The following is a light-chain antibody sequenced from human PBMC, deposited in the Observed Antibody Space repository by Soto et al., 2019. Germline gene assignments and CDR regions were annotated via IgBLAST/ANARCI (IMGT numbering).Light chain of an antibody. V-gene: IGKV1-12*01. CDR2: AAS. Sequence: DIQMTQSPSSVSASVGDRVTITCRASQGISNWLAWYQQKPGKAPKLLIYAASTRATGIPARFSGSGSGTEFTLTISSLQSEDFAVYYCQQYNNWPPWTLGQGTKVEIK. CDR1: QGISNW. J-gene: IGKJ1*01. CDR3: QQYNNWPPWT.